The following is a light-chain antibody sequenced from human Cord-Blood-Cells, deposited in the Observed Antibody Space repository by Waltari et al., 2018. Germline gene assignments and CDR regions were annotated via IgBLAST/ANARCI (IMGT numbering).Light chain of an antibody. CDR2: DAS. V-gene: IGKV3-11*01. CDR1: QSVSSY. Sequence: EIVLTQSPATLSLSPGERATLSCRASQSVSSYLAWYQQKPGQAPRLLIYDASNRATGITARFSGSGSGTDFTLTISSLEPEDFAVYYCQQRSNWPPPMYTFRHGTKLEIK. CDR3: QQRSNWPPPMYT. J-gene: IGKJ2*01.